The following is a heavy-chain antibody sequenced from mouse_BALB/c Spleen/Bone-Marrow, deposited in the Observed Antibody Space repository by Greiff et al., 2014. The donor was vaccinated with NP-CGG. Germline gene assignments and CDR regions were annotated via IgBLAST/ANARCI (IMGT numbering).Heavy chain of an antibody. J-gene: IGHJ4*01. Sequence: EVQGVVSGAELVKPGASVKLSCTASGFNIKDTYMHWVKQRPEQGLEWIGRIDPANGNTKYDPKFQGKATITADTSSNTAYLQLSSLTSEDTAVYYCARWEYYAMDYWGQGTSVTVSS. CDR2: IDPANGNT. CDR3: ARWEYYAMDY. V-gene: IGHV14-3*02. CDR1: GFNIKDTY. D-gene: IGHD4-1*01.